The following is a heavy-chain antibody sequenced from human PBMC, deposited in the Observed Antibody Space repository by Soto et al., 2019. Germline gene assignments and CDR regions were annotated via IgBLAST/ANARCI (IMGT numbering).Heavy chain of an antibody. D-gene: IGHD3-10*01. CDR1: GGTFSSYA. V-gene: IGHV1-69*12. J-gene: IGHJ6*02. CDR2: IIPIFGTA. CDR3: AREIDMVRGVILNYYYGMDV. Sequence: QVQLVQSGAEVKKPGSSVKVSCKASGGTFSSYAISWVRQAPGQGLEWMGGIIPIFGTANYAQKFQGRVTITADESTSTAYMELSSLRSEDTAVYYCAREIDMVRGVILNYYYGMDVWGQGTTVTVSS.